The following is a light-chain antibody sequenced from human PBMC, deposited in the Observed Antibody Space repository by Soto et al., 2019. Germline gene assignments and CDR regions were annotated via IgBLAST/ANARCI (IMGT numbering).Light chain of an antibody. CDR1: QSVSSSY. CDR3: QQYGSSPWT. Sequence: EMGLAQAAGTLSLSPGERATLSCRASQSVSSSYLAWYQQKPGQAPRLLIYGASSRATGIPDRFSGSGSGTDFTLTISRLEPEDFAVYYCQQYGSSPWTFGQGTKVDIK. J-gene: IGKJ1*01. CDR2: GAS. V-gene: IGKV3-20*01.